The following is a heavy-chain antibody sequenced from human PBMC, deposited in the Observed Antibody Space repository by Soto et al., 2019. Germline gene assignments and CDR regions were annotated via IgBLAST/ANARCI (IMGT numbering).Heavy chain of an antibody. CDR1: GFTFSTYA. Sequence: EVQLLESGGGLVQPGGSLRLSCAASGFTFSTYAMRWVRQAPGKGLEWVSAVSEDDERKHYADSVKGRFTISRDNSKNTLYLQMNSMRAEDTALYYCAKVGSVGGGHFDSWCQGTLVTVSS. J-gene: IGHJ4*02. V-gene: IGHV3-23*01. CDR2: VSEDDERK. CDR3: AKVGSVGGGHFDS. D-gene: IGHD1-26*01.